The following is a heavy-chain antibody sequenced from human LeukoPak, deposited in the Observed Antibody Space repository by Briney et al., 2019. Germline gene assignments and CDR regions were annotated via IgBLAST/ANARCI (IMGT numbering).Heavy chain of an antibody. Sequence: SETLSLTCTVSGGYISSYYWSWIRPPPGKGLAWIGYIYYSGSTNYNPSLNSRDTISVDTPKNQLSLKLSSVTAADTAVYYCARGVNWIDPWGQGTLVTVSS. V-gene: IGHV4-59*01. J-gene: IGHJ5*02. D-gene: IGHD6-6*01. CDR3: ARGVNWIDP. CDR1: GGYISSYY. CDR2: IYYSGST.